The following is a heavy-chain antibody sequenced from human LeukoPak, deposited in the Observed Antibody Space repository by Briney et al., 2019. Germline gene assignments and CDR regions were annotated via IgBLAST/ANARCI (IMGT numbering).Heavy chain of an antibody. V-gene: IGHV1-18*01. CDR1: GYTFTSYG. CDR3: TRDLARYYYGSGTSVIGSLWDY. Sequence: GASVKVSCKASGYTFTSYGISWVRQAPGQGLEWVGWISPYNGNTNYIERFQGRVTMTTDTSTGTAFMELRSLRPDDTAVFYCTRDLARYYYGSGTSVIGSLWDYWGQGTLVTVSS. J-gene: IGHJ4*02. D-gene: IGHD3-10*01. CDR2: ISPYNGNT.